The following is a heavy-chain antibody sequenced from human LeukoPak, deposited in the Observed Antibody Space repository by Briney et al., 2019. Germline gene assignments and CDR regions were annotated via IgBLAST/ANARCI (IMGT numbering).Heavy chain of an antibody. J-gene: IGHJ6*03. V-gene: IGHV1-69*06. Sequence: ASVKVSCKASGGTFSSYAISWVRQAPGQGLEWMGGIIPIFGTANYAQKFQGRVTITADKSTSTAYMELSSLRSEDTAVYYCARDGGFNYYDSSGYTAPDYYYYYMDVWGKGTTVTVSS. CDR3: ARDGGFNYYDSSGYTAPDYYYYYMDV. CDR2: IIPIFGTA. CDR1: GGTFSSYA. D-gene: IGHD3-22*01.